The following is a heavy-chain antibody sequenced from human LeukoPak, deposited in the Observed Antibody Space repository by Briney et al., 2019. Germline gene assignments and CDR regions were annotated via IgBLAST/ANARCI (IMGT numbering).Heavy chain of an antibody. CDR1: GDSVSSNSAS. D-gene: IGHD4-11*01. CDR3: ARDRDSDYEWGPFDP. J-gene: IGHJ5*02. V-gene: IGHV6-1*01. Sequence: SQTLSLTCAISGDSVSSNSASWNWLRQSPSRGLEWLGRTYCRSKWSNDYAPSVKSRITINPDTSRNQFSLQLNSVTPEDTAVYYCARDRDSDYEWGPFDPWGQGTLVTVS. CDR2: TYCRSKWSN.